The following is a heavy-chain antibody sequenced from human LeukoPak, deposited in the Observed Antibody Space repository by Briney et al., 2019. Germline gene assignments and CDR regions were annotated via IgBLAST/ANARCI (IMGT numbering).Heavy chain of an antibody. Sequence: SQTLSLTCTVSGGSISSGGYYWSWIRQHPGKGLEWLGYIYYSGSTYYNPSLKSRVTISVDTSKNQFSLKLSSVTAADTAVYYCARAPDSYGYAHSGFDIWGQGTMVTVSS. J-gene: IGHJ3*02. V-gene: IGHV4-31*03. D-gene: IGHD5-18*01. CDR1: GGSISSGGYY. CDR3: ARAPDSYGYAHSGFDI. CDR2: IYYSGST.